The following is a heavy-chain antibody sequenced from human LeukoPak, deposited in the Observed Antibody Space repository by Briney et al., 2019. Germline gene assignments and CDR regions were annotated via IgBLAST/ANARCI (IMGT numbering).Heavy chain of an antibody. Sequence: GGSLRLSCAASGFTFSSYGMHWVRQAPGKGLEGVAFIRYDGSNKYYADSVKGRFTISRDNSKNTLYLQMNSLRAEDTAVYYCAKGLLRFLEWSFDPWGQGTLVTVSS. J-gene: IGHJ5*02. D-gene: IGHD3-3*01. CDR3: AKGLLRFLEWSFDP. CDR1: GFTFSSYG. V-gene: IGHV3-30*02. CDR2: IRYDGSNK.